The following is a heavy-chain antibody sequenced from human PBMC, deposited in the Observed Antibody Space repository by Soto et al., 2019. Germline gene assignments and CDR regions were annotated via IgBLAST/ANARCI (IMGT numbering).Heavy chain of an antibody. CDR2: IYHSGSN. J-gene: IGHJ4*02. CDR3: ARDQSGYDAEDY. Sequence: QEQLQESGPGLVKPSGTLSLTCAVSGGSISSSNWWSWVRQPPGKGLEWIGEIYHSGSNNYNRSLKRRVTISVDKSKNQCSLKLTAVTAADTAVYYCARDQSGYDAEDYWGQGTLVTVSS. V-gene: IGHV4-4*02. D-gene: IGHD5-12*01. CDR1: GGSISSSNW.